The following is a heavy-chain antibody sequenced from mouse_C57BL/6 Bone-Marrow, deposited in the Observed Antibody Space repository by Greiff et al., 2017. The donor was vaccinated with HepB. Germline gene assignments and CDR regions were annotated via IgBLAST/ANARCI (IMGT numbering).Heavy chain of an antibody. V-gene: IGHV1-50*01. Sequence: VQLQQPGAELVKPGASVKLSCKASGYTFTSYWMQWVKQRPGQGLEWIGEIDPSDSYTNYNQKFKGKATLTVDTSSSTAYMQLSSLTSEDSAVYYCARGAYGSTWYFDVWGTGTTVTVSS. J-gene: IGHJ1*03. D-gene: IGHD1-1*01. CDR3: ARGAYGSTWYFDV. CDR2: IDPSDSYT. CDR1: GYTFTSYW.